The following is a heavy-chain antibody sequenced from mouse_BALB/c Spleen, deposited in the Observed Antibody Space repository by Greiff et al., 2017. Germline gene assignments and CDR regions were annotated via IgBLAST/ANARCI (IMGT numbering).Heavy chain of an antibody. CDR1: GFTFNTNA. CDR2: IRSKSNNYAT. J-gene: IGHJ3*01. D-gene: IGHD2-4*01. Sequence: EVQLVETGGGLVQPKGSLKLSCAASGFTFNTNAMNWVRQAPGKGLEWVARIRSKSNNYATYYADSVKDRFTISRDDSQSMLYLQMNNLKTEDTAMYYCVREYYDYYDTFAYWGQGTLVTVSA. V-gene: IGHV10S3*01. CDR3: VREYYDYYDTFAY.